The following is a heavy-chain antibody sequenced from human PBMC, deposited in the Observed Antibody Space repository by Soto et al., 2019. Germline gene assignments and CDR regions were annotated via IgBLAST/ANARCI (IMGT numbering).Heavy chain of an antibody. J-gene: IGHJ6*02. D-gene: IGHD6-19*01. CDR3: AKEMGGSGWYWFRDYGMDV. V-gene: IGHV3-23*01. CDR2: ISGSGGST. Sequence: GGSLRLSCAASGFTFSSYAMSWVRQAPGKGLEWVSAISGSGGSTYYADSVKGRFTISRDNSKNTLYLQMNSLRAEDTAVYYCAKEMGGSGWYWFRDYGMDVWGQGTTVTVSS. CDR1: GFTFSSYA.